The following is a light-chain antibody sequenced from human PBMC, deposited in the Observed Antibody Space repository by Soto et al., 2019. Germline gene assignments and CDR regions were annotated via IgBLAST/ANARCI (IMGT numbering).Light chain of an antibody. CDR1: CSDVGGYKY. Sequence: QSVLTQPASVSGSPGQSITISCTGTCSDVGGYKYVSWYQQHPGKAPKLMIYEVNNRPSGISNRFSGSKSGNTASLTISGLQADDEGDYYCSSYTSDNTLVFGGGTKLTVL. CDR3: SSYTSDNTLV. V-gene: IGLV2-14*03. J-gene: IGLJ2*01. CDR2: EVN.